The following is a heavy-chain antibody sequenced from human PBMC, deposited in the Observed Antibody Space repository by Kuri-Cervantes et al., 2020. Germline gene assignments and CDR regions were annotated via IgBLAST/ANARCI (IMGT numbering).Heavy chain of an antibody. Sequence: ASVKVSCKASGYTFTGYYMHWVRQAPGQGLEWMGWINPNSGSTKYAQKFQGRVTMTRDTSISTLYMELSRLRSDDTAVYYCARVKGSRYFDPFDYWGQGTLVTVSS. J-gene: IGHJ4*02. CDR1: GYTFTGYY. CDR3: ARVKGSRYFDPFDY. V-gene: IGHV1-2*02. D-gene: IGHD3-9*01. CDR2: INPNSGST.